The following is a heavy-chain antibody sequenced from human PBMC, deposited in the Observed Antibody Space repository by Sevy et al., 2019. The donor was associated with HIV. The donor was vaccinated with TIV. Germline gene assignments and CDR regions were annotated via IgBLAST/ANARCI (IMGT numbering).Heavy chain of an antibody. J-gene: IGHJ5*02. CDR2: ISGSGGST. V-gene: IGHV3-23*01. D-gene: IGHD3-16*01. CDR3: ANLYDYVWGSDP. Sequence: GGSLRLSCAASGFTFSSYAMSWVRQAPGKGLEWVSAISGSGGSTYYADSVKGRFTISRDKSKDTLYLQMNSLRAEDTAVYYCANLYDYVWGSDPWGQGTLVTVSS. CDR1: GFTFSSYA.